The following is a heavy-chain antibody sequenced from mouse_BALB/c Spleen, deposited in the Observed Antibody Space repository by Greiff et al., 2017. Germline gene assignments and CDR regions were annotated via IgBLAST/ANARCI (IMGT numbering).Heavy chain of an antibody. CDR2: LSYSGST. J-gene: IGHJ4*01. CDR1: GYSITSDYA. V-gene: IGHV3-2*02. CDR3: AREVYGNYVSYAMDY. D-gene: IGHD2-1*01. Sequence: VQLQQSGPGLVKPSQSLSLTCTVTGYSITSDYAWNWIRQFPGNKLEWMGYLSYSGSTSYNPSLKSRISITRDTSKNQFFLQLNSVTTEDTATYYCAREVYGNYVSYAMDYWGQGTSVTVSS.